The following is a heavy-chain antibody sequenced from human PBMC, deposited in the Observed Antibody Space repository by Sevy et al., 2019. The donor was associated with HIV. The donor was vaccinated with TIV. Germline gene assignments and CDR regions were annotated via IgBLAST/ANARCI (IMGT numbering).Heavy chain of an antibody. V-gene: IGHV3-23*01. J-gene: IGHJ6*03. CDR2: ISGSGAST. D-gene: IGHD2-15*01. CDR1: GFTFSSYA. CDR3: TRAVVAAIYYYYYMDV. Sequence: GGSLRLSCAASGFTFSSYAMSWVRQAPGKGLEWVSAISGSGASTYYADSVKGRFTISRDNSKNTLYLQMNSLRAEDTAVYYCTRAVVAAIYYYYYMDVWGKGTTVTVSS.